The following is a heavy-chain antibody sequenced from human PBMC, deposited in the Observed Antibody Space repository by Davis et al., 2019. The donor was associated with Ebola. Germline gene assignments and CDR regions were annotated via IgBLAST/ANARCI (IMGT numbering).Heavy chain of an antibody. J-gene: IGHJ4*02. CDR2: IIPIFGTA. CDR3: ARGPLIVGATAYFDY. Sequence: SVKVSCKASGGTFSSYAISWVLQPPALGLEWMGGIIPIFGTANYAQKFQGRVTITADESTSTAYMELSSLRSEDTAVYYCARGPLIVGATAYFDYWGQGTLVTVSS. V-gene: IGHV1-69*13. D-gene: IGHD1-26*01. CDR1: GGTFSSYA.